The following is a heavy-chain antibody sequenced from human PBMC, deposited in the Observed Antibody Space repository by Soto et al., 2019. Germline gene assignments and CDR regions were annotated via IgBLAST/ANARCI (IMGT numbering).Heavy chain of an antibody. CDR3: ARAAPTRNYDSSGYYYGLDY. Sequence: QVQLQESGPGLVKPSQTLSLTCTVSGGSISSGGYYWSWIRQHPGKGLEWIGYIYYSGSTYYNPSLKSRFTISVDTSKNQFSLKLSSVTAADTAVYYCARAAPTRNYDSSGYYYGLDYWGQGTLVTVSS. D-gene: IGHD3-22*01. J-gene: IGHJ4*02. CDR2: IYYSGST. CDR1: GGSISSGGYY. V-gene: IGHV4-31*03.